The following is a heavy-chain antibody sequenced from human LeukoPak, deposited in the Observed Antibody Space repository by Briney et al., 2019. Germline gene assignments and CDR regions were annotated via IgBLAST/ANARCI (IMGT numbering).Heavy chain of an antibody. D-gene: IGHD3-16*02. J-gene: IGHJ4*02. CDR1: GFTFSSYG. CDR2: IYSGGST. V-gene: IGHV3-66*01. Sequence: GGSLRLSCAASGFTFSSYGMHWVRQAPGKGLEWVSVIYSGGSTYYADSVKGRFTISRDNSKNTLYLQMNSLRAEDTAVYYCARAIYDYVWGSYRWGAYFDYWGQGTLVTVSS. CDR3: ARAIYDYVWGSYRWGAYFDY.